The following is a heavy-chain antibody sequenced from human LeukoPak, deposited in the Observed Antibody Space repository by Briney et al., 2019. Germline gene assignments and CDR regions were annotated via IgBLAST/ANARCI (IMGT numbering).Heavy chain of an antibody. D-gene: IGHD4-17*01. V-gene: IGHV3-30-3*01. CDR2: ISYDGSNK. CDR1: GFTFSSYA. CDR3: ARGIYGDSPVEAEGYFDL. Sequence: GGSLRLSCAASGFTFSSYAMHWVRQAPGKGLEWVAVISYDGSNKYYADSVKGRFTISRDNSKNTLYLQMNSLRAEDTAVYYCARGIYGDSPVEAEGYFDLWGRGTLVTVSS. J-gene: IGHJ2*01.